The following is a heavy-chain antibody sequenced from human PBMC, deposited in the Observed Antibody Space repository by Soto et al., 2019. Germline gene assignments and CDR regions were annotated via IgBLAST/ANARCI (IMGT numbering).Heavy chain of an antibody. D-gene: IGHD3-22*01. CDR3: ARDFFDSSDYTTNRFDP. CDR1: GGSISSYY. Sequence: SETLSLTCTVSGGSISSYYWSWIRQPPGKGLEWIGYIYYSGSTNYNPSLKSRVTISVDTSKNQFSLKLTSVTAADAALYYCARDFFDSSDYTTNRFDPWGQGTLVT. J-gene: IGHJ5*02. CDR2: IYYSGST. V-gene: IGHV4-59*08.